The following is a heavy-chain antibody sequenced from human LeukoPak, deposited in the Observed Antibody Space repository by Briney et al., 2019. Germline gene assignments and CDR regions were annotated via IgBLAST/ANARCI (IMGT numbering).Heavy chain of an antibody. V-gene: IGHV2-5*01. CDR2: IYWNDDK. Sequence: SGPTLANPTQTLTLTCTFSGFSLSTSGVGVGWIRQPPGKALEWLALIYWNDDKRYRPSLKSRVTITKDTSKNQVVLTMTNMDPVDTATYYCARAKGSSVVATFRPVDYWGQGTLVTVSS. J-gene: IGHJ4*02. CDR3: ARAKGSSVVATFRPVDY. CDR1: GFSLSTSGVG. D-gene: IGHD2-2*01.